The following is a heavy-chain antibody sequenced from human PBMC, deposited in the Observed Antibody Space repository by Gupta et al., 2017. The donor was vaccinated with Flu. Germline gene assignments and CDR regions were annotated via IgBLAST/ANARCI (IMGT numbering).Heavy chain of an antibody. V-gene: IGHV3-11*01. D-gene: IGHD5-12*01. CDR2: ISSSGSTI. Sequence: QVQLVESGGGLVKPGGSLRLSCAPSGFTFSDYYMSWIPQAPGKGLEGVSYISSSGSTIYSADSVKGRFTIARDNAKNSLYLQRNSMRGEETAVYYCARDKASRVVDAKEKHDAFDIWGQGTMVTVSS. CDR1: GFTFSDYY. J-gene: IGHJ3*02. CDR3: ARDKASRVVDAKEKHDAFDI.